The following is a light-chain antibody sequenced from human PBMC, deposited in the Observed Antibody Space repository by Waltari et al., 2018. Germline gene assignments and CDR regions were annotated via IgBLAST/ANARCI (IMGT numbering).Light chain of an antibody. CDR3: QQSYSRPPT. CDR1: ENIANY. CDR2: RIS. Sequence: DIQMTQAPSSLSASIGDRVIITCRASENIANYVSWYRQKPGTAPELLIYRISSLQSGVPSRFSGGGSETDFTLTISRLQPEDFATYICQQSYSRPPTFGQGTKVEIK. V-gene: IGKV1-39*01. J-gene: IGKJ2*01.